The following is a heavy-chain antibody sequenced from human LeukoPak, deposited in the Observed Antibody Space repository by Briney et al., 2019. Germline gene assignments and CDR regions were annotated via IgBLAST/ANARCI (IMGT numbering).Heavy chain of an antibody. CDR3: ARDWGDYYDSSGYFHAFDI. D-gene: IGHD3-22*01. CDR1: GYTFTSYG. J-gene: IGHJ3*02. V-gene: IGHV1-18*01. CDR2: ISAYNGNT. Sequence: ASVKVSCKASGYTFTSYGISWVGQAPGQGLEWMGWISAYNGNTNYAQKLQGRVTMTTDTSTSTAYMELRSLRSDDTAVYYCARDWGDYYDSSGYFHAFDIWGQGTMVTVSS.